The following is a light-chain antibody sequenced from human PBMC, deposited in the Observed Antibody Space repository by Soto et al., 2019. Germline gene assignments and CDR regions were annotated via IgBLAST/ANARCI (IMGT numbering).Light chain of an antibody. CDR3: QQYNSYSPT. CDR1: QAIIRW. J-gene: IGKJ1*01. V-gene: IGKV1-5*01. CDR2: DAS. Sequence: DIQMIQSPSTLSASVGDRVTITCRASQAIIRWLAWYQQKPGKAPKLLIYDASILESGVPSRFSGSGSGTEFTLTISSLQPDDFAIYFCQQYNSYSPTFGQGTKVDIK.